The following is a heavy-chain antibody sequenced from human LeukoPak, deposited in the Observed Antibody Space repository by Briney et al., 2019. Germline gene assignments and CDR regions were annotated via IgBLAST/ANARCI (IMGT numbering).Heavy chain of an antibody. CDR1: GGTFSSYA. CDR2: IIPIFGTA. Sequence: SVKVSCKASGGTFSSYAIRWVRQAPGQGLEWMGGIIPIFGTANYAQKFQGRVTITTDESTSTAYMELSSLRSEDTAVYYCARVRDIVVVPAAKRGGFFDYWGQGTLVTVSS. V-gene: IGHV1-69*05. J-gene: IGHJ4*02. CDR3: ARVRDIVVVPAAKRGGFFDY. D-gene: IGHD2-2*01.